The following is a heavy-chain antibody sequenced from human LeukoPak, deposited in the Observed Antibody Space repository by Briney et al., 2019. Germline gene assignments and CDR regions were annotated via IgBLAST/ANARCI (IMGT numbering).Heavy chain of an antibody. CDR2: ISWNSGSI. CDR1: GFTFDDYA. V-gene: IGHV3-9*01. CDR3: AGGESEYSSSGDFAY. D-gene: IGHD6-6*01. J-gene: IGHJ4*02. Sequence: GRFLRLSCAASGFTFDDYAMHWVRQAPGKGLEWVSGISWNSGSIGYADSVKGRFTISRDNAKNSLYLQMNSLRAEDTAVYYCAGGESEYSSSGDFAYWGQGTLVTVSS.